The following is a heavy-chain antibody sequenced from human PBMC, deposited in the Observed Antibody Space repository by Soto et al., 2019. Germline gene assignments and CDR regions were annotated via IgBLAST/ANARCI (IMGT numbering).Heavy chain of an antibody. CDR3: ARTQRGGYSSSWYPSWY. CDR1: GFTFSSYA. Sequence: GGSLRLSCAASGFTFSSYAMSWVRQAPGKGLEWVSAISGSGGSTYYADSVKGRFTISRDNSKNTLYLQMNSLRAEDTAVYYCARTQRGGYSSSWYPSWYWGQGTLVTVSS. D-gene: IGHD6-13*01. J-gene: IGHJ4*02. V-gene: IGHV3-23*01. CDR2: ISGSGGST.